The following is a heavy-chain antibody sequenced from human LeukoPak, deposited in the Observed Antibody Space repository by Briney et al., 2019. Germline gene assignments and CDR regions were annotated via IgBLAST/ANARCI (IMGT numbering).Heavy chain of an antibody. CDR3: AKSGLNRFDY. D-gene: IGHD2-15*01. CDR1: GFAFSSFA. V-gene: IGHV3-23*01. CDR2: ISGSGGSGST. J-gene: IGHJ4*02. Sequence: GRSLRLSCAASGFAFSSFAMSWVRQAPGKGLEWVSGISGSGGSGSTYYADSVKGRFTISRDNSKNTLYLQMNSLRAEDTAVYYCAKSGLNRFDYWGQGTLVTVSS.